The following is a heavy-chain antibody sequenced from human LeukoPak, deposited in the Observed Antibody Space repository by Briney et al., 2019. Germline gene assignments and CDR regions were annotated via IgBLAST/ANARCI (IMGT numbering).Heavy chain of an antibody. CDR2: ISSSSSYI. CDR3: ARSSGWYFDY. Sequence: GGSLRLSCAASGFTFSSYAMNWVRQAPGKGLEWVSSISSSSSYIYYADSVKGRFTISRDNAKNSLYLQMNSLRAEDTAVYYCARSSGWYFDYWGQGTLVTVSS. CDR1: GFTFSSYA. D-gene: IGHD6-19*01. J-gene: IGHJ4*02. V-gene: IGHV3-21*01.